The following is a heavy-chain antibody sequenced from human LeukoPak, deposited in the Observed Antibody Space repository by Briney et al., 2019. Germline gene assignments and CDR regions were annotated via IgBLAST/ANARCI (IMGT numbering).Heavy chain of an antibody. J-gene: IGHJ3*01. CDR2: IGASGEST. CDR3: AKDIQLST. D-gene: IGHD5-24*01. V-gene: IGHV3-23*01. CDR1: GFTLSSYW. Sequence: PGGSLRLSCAASGFTLSSYWMHWVRQAPGKGLVWVSLIGASGESTYYADSVKGRFTISRDNSKNTLSLQMNSLRVEDTAMYFCAKDIQLSTWGLGTMVTVSS.